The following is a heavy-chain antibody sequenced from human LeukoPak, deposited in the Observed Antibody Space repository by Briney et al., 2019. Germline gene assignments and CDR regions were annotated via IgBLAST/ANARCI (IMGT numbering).Heavy chain of an antibody. D-gene: IGHD1-26*01. V-gene: IGHV3-74*03. Sequence: GGSLRLSCAASGLTFSTYWMHWVRQAPGKGLAWVARINPDGSIRTYATSVQGRVTISRDTAKDTLFLQMNSLRAEDTAVYYCAREARVGGALQYWGQGTPVTVSS. CDR3: AREARVGGALQY. CDR1: GLTFSTYW. J-gene: IGHJ4*02. CDR2: INPDGSIR.